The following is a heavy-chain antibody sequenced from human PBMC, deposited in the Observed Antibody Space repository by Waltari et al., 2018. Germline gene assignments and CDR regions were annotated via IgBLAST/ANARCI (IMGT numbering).Heavy chain of an antibody. D-gene: IGHD6-13*01. Sequence: QLVQSGAEVKKPGASVTVSCKASGSIFSNYGITWVRKAPGQGLEWMGWIYPYNGNTKYEQNLQGRVTMTTDTSTTTAYMEIRSLRSDDTAIYYCARDDVDSSNFGGFWGQGTLVTVSS. CDR1: GSIFSNYG. CDR2: IYPYNGNT. CDR3: ARDDVDSSNFGGF. V-gene: IGHV1-18*01. J-gene: IGHJ4*02.